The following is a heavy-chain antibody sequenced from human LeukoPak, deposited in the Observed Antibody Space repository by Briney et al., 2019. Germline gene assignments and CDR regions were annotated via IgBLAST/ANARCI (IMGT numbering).Heavy chain of an antibody. D-gene: IGHD6-13*01. CDR2: IIPIFGTA. J-gene: IGHJ5*02. Sequence: SVKVSCKASGGTFSSYAISWVRQAPGQGLEWMGGIIPIFGTANYAQKFQGRVTITADESTSTAYMELSSLRSEDTAVYYCARSTVGIAAADYNWFDPWGQGTLVTVSS. CDR3: ARSTVGIAAADYNWFDP. CDR1: GGTFSSYA. V-gene: IGHV1-69*13.